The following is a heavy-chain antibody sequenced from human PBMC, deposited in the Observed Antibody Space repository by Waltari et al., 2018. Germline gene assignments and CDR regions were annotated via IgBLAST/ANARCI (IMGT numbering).Heavy chain of an antibody. CDR1: GGTFSSYA. Sequence: QVQLVQSGAEVKKPGSSVKVSCKASGGTFSSYAISWVRQAPGQGLEWMGRIIPIVGTANYAQKFQGRVTITADKSTSTAYMELSSLRSEDTAVYYCARSPPWGGVVDYWGQGTLVTVSS. V-gene: IGHV1-69*08. J-gene: IGHJ4*02. D-gene: IGHD3-10*01. CDR2: IIPIVGTA. CDR3: ARSPPWGGVVDY.